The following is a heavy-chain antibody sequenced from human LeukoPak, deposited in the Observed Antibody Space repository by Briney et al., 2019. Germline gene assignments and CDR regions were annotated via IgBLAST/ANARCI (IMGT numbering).Heavy chain of an antibody. CDR2: IYNSGST. CDR3: ARYIAGTTGYFDY. Sequence: PSETLSLTCTVSGGSISTFYWSWIRQAPGKGLEYIGYIYNSGSTNYNPSLKSRVTISVDTSKNQFSLKLSSVTAADTAVYYCARYIAGTTGYFDYWGQGTLVTVSS. V-gene: IGHV4-59*12. J-gene: IGHJ4*02. CDR1: GGSISTFY. D-gene: IGHD1-20*01.